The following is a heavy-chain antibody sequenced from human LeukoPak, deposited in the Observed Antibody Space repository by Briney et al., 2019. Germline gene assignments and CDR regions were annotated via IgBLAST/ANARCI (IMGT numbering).Heavy chain of an antibody. J-gene: IGHJ4*02. CDR3: AKVSTTVAKPRFDY. CDR1: GFTFSSYA. CDR2: MSGSSVST. V-gene: IGHV3-23*01. D-gene: IGHD4-23*01. Sequence: PGGSLRLSCAASGFTFSSYAMSWVRQAPGKGLEWVSVMSGSSVSTYYGDSVKGWFTISRDNSKNTLYLQMNSLRAEDTAVYYCAKVSTTVAKPRFDYWGQGTLVTVSS.